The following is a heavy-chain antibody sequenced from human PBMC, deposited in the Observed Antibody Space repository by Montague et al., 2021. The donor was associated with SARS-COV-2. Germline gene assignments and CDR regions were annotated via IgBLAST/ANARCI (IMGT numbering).Heavy chain of an antibody. CDR2: IKQSGST. CDR3: ARGHLSVSMIVVVFTSASYYFDY. J-gene: IGHJ4*02. D-gene: IGHD3-22*01. Sequence: SETLSLTCAVYGGSFGDDHWSWIRQPPGKGLEWIGDIKQSGSTNYNPSLKSRVTISVDTSENQFSLKVTSVTAADTAVYFCARGHLSVSMIVVVFTSASYYFDYWGQGAQVTVSS. V-gene: IGHV4-34*01. CDR1: GGSFGDDH.